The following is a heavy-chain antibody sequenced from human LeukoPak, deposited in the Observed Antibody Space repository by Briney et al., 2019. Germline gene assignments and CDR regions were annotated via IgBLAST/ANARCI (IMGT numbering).Heavy chain of an antibody. D-gene: IGHD4-11*01. CDR3: ARSNSRAKNWFDP. J-gene: IGHJ5*02. V-gene: IGHV5-51*01. Sequence: GESLKISCKGSGYSFPSYWIGWVRQLPGKGLEWMGIIYPGDSDTRYSPSFQGQVTISADKSISTAYLQWSSLKASDTAMYYCARSNSRAKNWFDPWGQGTLVTVSS. CDR2: IYPGDSDT. CDR1: GYSFPSYW.